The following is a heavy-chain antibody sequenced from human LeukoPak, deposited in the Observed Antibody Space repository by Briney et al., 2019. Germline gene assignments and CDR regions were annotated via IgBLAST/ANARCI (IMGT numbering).Heavy chain of an antibody. J-gene: IGHJ5*02. CDR2: IYYSGST. CDR3: ARVSDYYGSGSYPNWFDP. V-gene: IGHV4-39*02. Sequence: SETLSLTCTVSGGSISSSSYYWGWIRQTPGKGLEWIGSIYYSGSTYYNPSIKSRVTISVDTSKNQFSLQLSSVTAADTAVYYCARVSDYYGSGSYPNWFDPWGQGTLVTVSS. D-gene: IGHD3-10*01. CDR1: GGSISSSSYY.